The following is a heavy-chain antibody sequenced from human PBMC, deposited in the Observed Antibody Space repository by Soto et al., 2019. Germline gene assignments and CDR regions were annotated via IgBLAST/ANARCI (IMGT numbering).Heavy chain of an antibody. CDR1: GFTFSSYS. J-gene: IGHJ5*02. CDR3: AREGGNLNWFDP. D-gene: IGHD1-26*01. CDR2: ISSSSTI. Sequence: GGSLRLSCAASGFTFSSYSMNWVRQAPGKGLEWVSYISSSSTIYYADSVKGRFTISRDNAKNSLYLQMNSLRDEYTAVYYCAREGGNLNWFDPWGQGTLVTVSS. V-gene: IGHV3-48*02.